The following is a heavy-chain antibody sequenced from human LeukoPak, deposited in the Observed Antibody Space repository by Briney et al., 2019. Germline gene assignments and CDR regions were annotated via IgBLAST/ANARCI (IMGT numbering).Heavy chain of an antibody. J-gene: IGHJ6*03. CDR1: GFTFSSYS. D-gene: IGHD1-26*01. V-gene: IGHV3-21*01. Sequence: GGSLRLSCAASGFTFSSYSMNWVRQAPGKGLEWVSSISSSSSYIYYADSVKGRFTISRDNAKNSLYLQMNSLRAEDTAVYCCARASGSLYYYYYMDVWGKGTTVTVSS. CDR2: ISSSSSYI. CDR3: ARASGSLYYYYYMDV.